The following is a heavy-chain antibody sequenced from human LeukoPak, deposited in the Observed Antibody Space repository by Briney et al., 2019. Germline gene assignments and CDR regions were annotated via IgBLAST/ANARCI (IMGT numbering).Heavy chain of an antibody. Sequence: ASVKVSCKASGYTFTGYYMHWVRQAPGQGLEWMGWINPNSGGTNYAQKFQGRVTMTRDTSISTAYMELSRLRSDDTAVYYCARGVAAAGTIVAFDIWGQGTMVTVSS. V-gene: IGHV1-2*02. D-gene: IGHD6-13*01. CDR3: ARGVAAAGTIVAFDI. J-gene: IGHJ3*02. CDR2: INPNSGGT. CDR1: GYTFTGYY.